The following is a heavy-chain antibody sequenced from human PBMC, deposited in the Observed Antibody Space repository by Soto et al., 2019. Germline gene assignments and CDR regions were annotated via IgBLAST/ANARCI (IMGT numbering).Heavy chain of an antibody. CDR1: VYTFTSYA. CDR3: ARGVYYSNSWFDP. Sequence: ASVKVSCKASVYTFTSYAMHWVRQAPGQRLEWMGWINAGNGNTKYSQKFQGRVTITRDTSASTAYMELSSLRSEDTAVYYCARGVYYSNSWFDPWGQGTLVTVSS. J-gene: IGHJ5*02. CDR2: INAGNGNT. V-gene: IGHV1-3*01. D-gene: IGHD4-4*01.